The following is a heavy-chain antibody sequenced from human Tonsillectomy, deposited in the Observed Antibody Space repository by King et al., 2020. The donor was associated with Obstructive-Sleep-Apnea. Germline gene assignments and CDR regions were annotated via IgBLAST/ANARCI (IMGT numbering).Heavy chain of an antibody. CDR2: ISISSSTI. V-gene: IGHV3-48*04. J-gene: IGHJ4*02. D-gene: IGHD4-17*01. Sequence: VQLVESGGGLVQPGGSLRLSCAASGVSFSSYSMNWVRQAPGKGLEWLSYISISSSTIFYADSVNGRFTISRDNAKNSLFLQMNSLRAEDTAVYYCARDHFGDYSSLDYWGQGTLVTVSS. CDR1: GVSFSSYS. CDR3: ARDHFGDYSSLDY.